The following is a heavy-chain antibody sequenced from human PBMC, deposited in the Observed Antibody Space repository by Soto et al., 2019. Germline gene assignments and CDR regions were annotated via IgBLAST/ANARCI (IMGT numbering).Heavy chain of an antibody. CDR2: IYYSGST. CDR3: ARAVGVRFSSNYYMDV. J-gene: IGHJ6*03. D-gene: IGHD3-16*01. CDR1: GGSISSYY. V-gene: IGHV4-59*01. Sequence: SETLSLTCTVSGGSISSYYWSWIRQPPGKGLEWIGYIYYSGSTNYNPSLKSRVTISVDTSKNQFSLKLSSVTAADTAVYYCARAVGVRFSSNYYMDVWGKGTTVTVSS.